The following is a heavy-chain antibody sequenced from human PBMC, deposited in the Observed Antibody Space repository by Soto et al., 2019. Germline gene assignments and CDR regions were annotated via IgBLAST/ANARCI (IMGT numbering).Heavy chain of an antibody. CDR3: ALGRVITKYFDY. J-gene: IGHJ4*02. CDR2: IYYSGST. V-gene: IGHV4-59*01. CDR1: GGSIRSYY. D-gene: IGHD3-22*01. Sequence: SETLSLTCTVSGGSIRSYYWSWIRQPPGKGLEWIGYIYYSGSTNYNPSLKSRVTISVDTSKNQFSLKLSSVTAADTAVYYCALGRVITKYFDYWGQGTLVTVSS.